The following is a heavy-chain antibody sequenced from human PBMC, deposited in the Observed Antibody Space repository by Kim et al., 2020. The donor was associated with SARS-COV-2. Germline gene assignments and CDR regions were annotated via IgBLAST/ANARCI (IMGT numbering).Heavy chain of an antibody. CDR1: GFTFSSYG. D-gene: IGHD3-3*01. J-gene: IGHJ6*03. CDR3: AKGRVVISGYMDV. Sequence: GGSLRLSCAASGFTFSSYGMHWVRQAPGKGLEWVAVISYDGSNKYYADSVKGRFTISRDNSKNTLYLQMNSLRAEDTAVYYCAKGRVVISGYMDVWGQGT. V-gene: IGHV3-30*18. CDR2: ISYDGSNK.